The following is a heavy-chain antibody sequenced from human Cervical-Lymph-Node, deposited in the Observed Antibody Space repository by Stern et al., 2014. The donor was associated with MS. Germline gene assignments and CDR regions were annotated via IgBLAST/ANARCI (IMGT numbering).Heavy chain of an antibody. CDR3: ARSYSSSWYGGFDY. CDR2: IYYNGST. D-gene: IGHD6-13*01. V-gene: IGHV4-59*01. CDR1: GGSISSYY. Sequence: QVQLQESGPGLVKPSETLSLTCSVSGGSISSYYWSWIRQPPGKGLEWIGYIYYNGSTNYTPSLKSRVTISADTSKNQFSLKLSSVTAADTAVYYCARSYSSSWYGGFDYWGQGTLVTVSS. J-gene: IGHJ4*02.